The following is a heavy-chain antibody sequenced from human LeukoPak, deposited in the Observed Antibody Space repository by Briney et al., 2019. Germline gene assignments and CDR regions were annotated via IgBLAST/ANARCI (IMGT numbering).Heavy chain of an antibody. J-gene: IGHJ4*02. D-gene: IGHD3-22*01. CDR3: ARGPRYYYDSSGPFDY. CDR2: INPNSGGT. V-gene: IGHV1-2*02. CDR1: GYTFTDYY. Sequence: ASVKVSCKASGYTFTDYYIHWVRQAPGQGLEWMGWINPNSGGTNYAQKFQGRVTMTRDTSISTAYMELSRLRSDDTAVYFCARGPRYYYDSSGPFDYWGQGTLVTVSS.